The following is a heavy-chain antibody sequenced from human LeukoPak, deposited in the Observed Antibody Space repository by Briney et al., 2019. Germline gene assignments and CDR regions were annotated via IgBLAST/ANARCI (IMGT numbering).Heavy chain of an antibody. CDR3: ARDLAGYSSGWYGPYFDY. J-gene: IGHJ4*02. Sequence: GGSLRLSCAASGFTSSNYSMTWVRQAPGKGLEWVSSISSSSSYIYYADSVKGRFTISRDNAKNSLYLQMNSLRAEDTAVYYCARDLAGYSSGWYGPYFDYWGQGTLVTVSS. CDR1: GFTSSNYS. CDR2: ISSSSSYI. D-gene: IGHD6-19*01. V-gene: IGHV3-21*01.